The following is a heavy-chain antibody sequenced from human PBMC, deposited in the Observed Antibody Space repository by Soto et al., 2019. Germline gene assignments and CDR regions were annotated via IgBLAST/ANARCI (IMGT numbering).Heavy chain of an antibody. Sequence: QVQLVQSGAEVKKPGASVKVYCKASGYTFTRYGVSWVRQAPGQGLEWVGWISAYNGNTNYAQKLQGRVTMTKDTSTSTVYMELRILRADDTAVYYGARLDSDYDYYYAMDVWAQGTTVTVSS. CDR1: GYTFTRYG. D-gene: IGHD5-18*01. V-gene: IGHV1-18*01. J-gene: IGHJ6*02. CDR2: ISAYNGNT. CDR3: ARLDSDYDYYYAMDV.